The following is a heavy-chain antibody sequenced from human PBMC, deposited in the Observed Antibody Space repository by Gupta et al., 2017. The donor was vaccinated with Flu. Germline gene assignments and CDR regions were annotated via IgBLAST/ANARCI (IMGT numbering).Heavy chain of an antibody. CDR3: ASSLDGDDVAAISFDI. D-gene: IGHD4-17*01. CDR1: GYTFTSYG. V-gene: IGHV1-18*01. Sequence: QVQLVQSGAEVKKPGASVKVSCKASGYTFTSYGISGVRRDHGQGLDGMGWISAYNGNTKYAQKHQGRVTMTTDTSTSTAEMERRSMRSEATAVYYCASSLDGDDVAAISFDIGVQGTMVTVYS. CDR2: ISAYNGNT. J-gene: IGHJ3*02.